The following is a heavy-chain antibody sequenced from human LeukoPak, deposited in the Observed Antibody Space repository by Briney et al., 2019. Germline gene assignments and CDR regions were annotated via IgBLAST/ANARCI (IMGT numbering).Heavy chain of an antibody. CDR2: IYENGGTT. V-gene: IGHV3-23*01. CDR3: AKDFRIGYSAHFDY. J-gene: IGHJ4*02. CDR1: GFTFRSHA. Sequence: GGSLRLSCVGSGFTFRSHAMSWVRQAPEKGLEFVSGIYENGGTTYYADSVKGRFSISRDNSKNTLYLQMDSLRGENTAVYYCAKDFRIGYSAHFDYWGQGALVTVSS. D-gene: IGHD2-21*01.